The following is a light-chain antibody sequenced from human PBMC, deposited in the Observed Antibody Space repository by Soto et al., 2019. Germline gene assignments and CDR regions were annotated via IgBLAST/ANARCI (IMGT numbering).Light chain of an antibody. J-gene: IGKJ1*01. Sequence: EIVLTQSPGTLSLSRGDRARLSCRASQSVSHNYLAWYPQKPSQAPTLLLYGASRRATGVPDRFIGRGSGTDFTLTISRLEPEDFAVYYCQHYITSLTTFGQGTKVDI. CDR1: QSVSHNY. CDR3: QHYITSLTT. V-gene: IGKV3-20*01. CDR2: GAS.